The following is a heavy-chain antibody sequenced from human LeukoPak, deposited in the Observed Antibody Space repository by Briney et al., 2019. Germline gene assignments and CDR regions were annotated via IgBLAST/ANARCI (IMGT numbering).Heavy chain of an antibody. Sequence: PSETLSLTCTVSGGSISTYYWSWIRQPPGKGLEWIGYVYYSGSTSYNPSLKSRVIISVDTSKNESSLNVSSVTAADTAVYYCARHYGYSYGPDYWGQGTLVTVSS. CDR3: ARHYGYSYGPDY. CDR1: GGSISTYY. V-gene: IGHV4-59*08. J-gene: IGHJ4*02. CDR2: VYYSGST. D-gene: IGHD5-18*01.